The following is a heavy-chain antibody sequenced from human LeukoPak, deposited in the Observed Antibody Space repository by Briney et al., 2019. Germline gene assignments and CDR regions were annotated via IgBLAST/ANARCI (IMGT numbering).Heavy chain of an antibody. CDR2: NHYTGST. V-gene: IGHV4-59*01. J-gene: IGHJ5*01. Sequence: SETLSLTCTVFGGSISTYYWTWIRQPPGKGLEWIGYNHYTGSTNHNPSLKSRVTMSVDTSKNQFSLKLSSVTEADTAVYYCARGRSGGDWFDSWGQGTLVTVSS. CDR1: GGSISTYY. D-gene: IGHD3-10*01. CDR3: ARGRSGGDWFDS.